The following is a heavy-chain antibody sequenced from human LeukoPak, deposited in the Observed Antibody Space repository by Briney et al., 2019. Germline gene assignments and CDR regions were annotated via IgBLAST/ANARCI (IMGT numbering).Heavy chain of an antibody. CDR1: GFTFSTYW. D-gene: IGHD1-26*01. CDR3: ARGKVGASTSPFDY. J-gene: IGHJ4*02. CDR2: LNRDGGSA. Sequence: GGSLRLSCVASGFTFSTYWMHWVRQAPGKGLVWISRLNRDGGSASYADSVKGRFTISRDNAKNTLYLQMNTLRAEDTAVYYCARGKVGASTSPFDYWGQGTLVTVSS. V-gene: IGHV3-74*01.